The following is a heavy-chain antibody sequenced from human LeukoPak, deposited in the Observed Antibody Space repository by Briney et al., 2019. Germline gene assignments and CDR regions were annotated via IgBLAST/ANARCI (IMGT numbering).Heavy chain of an antibody. CDR1: GITFSNYG. CDR2: ITTSGAGT. Sequence: GGSLRPSCAASGITFSNYGMSWVRQAPGKGLEWVSSITTSGAGTTCVDSVKGRFTISRDNSKNTLYLQMNSLRAEDTAVYYCAKGRGYCSGGSCYSGFDSWGQGTLVTVSS. CDR3: AKGRGYCSGGSCYSGFDS. D-gene: IGHD2-15*01. V-gene: IGHV3-23*01. J-gene: IGHJ5*01.